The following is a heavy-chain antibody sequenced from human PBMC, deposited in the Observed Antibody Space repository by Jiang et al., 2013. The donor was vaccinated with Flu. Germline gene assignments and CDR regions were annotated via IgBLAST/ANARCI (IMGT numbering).Heavy chain of an antibody. CDR3: AILSEDTAMVDY. CDR2: ISSSGSTI. J-gene: IGHJ4*02. D-gene: IGHD5-18*01. Sequence: EWVSYISSSGSTIYYVDSVKGRFTISRDNAKNSLYLQMNSLRAEDTAVYYCAILSEDTAMVDYWGQGTLVTVSS. V-gene: IGHV3-48*03.